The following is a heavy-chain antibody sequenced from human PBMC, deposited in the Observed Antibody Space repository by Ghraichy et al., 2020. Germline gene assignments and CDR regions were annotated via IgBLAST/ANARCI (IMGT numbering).Heavy chain of an antibody. V-gene: IGHV3-7*03. J-gene: IGHJ6*02. D-gene: IGHD6-25*01. CDR1: GFTFSSYW. CDR3: ARESFSSAHYYYYGMDV. CDR2: IKQDGSEK. Sequence: GGSLRLSCAASGFTFSSYWMSWVRQAPGKGLEWVANIKQDGSEKYYVDSVKGRFTISRDNAKNSLYLQMNSLRAEDTAVYYCARESFSSAHYYYYGMDVWGQGTTVTVSS.